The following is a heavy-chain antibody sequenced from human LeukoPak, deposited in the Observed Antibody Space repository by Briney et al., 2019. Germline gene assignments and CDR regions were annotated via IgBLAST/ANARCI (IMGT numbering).Heavy chain of an antibody. J-gene: IGHJ6*02. CDR3: AGEGREGYGMDV. CDR2: IKQAGSEK. Sequence: GGSLRLSCAASGFTFGNYWMSWVRQAPGKGLEWVANIKQAGSEKNYVDSVKGRFTISRDNAKNSLSLQMNSLRAEDTAVYYCAGEGREGYGMDVWGQGTTVTVSS. D-gene: IGHD1-26*01. V-gene: IGHV3-7*01. CDR1: GFTFGNYW.